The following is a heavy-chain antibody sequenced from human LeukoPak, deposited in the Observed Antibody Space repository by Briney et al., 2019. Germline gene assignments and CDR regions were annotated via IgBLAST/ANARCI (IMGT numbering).Heavy chain of an antibody. J-gene: IGHJ5*02. Sequence: SVKVSCKASGCTFSIYAISWVRQATGQGLEWMGRIIPIFGIANYAQKFQGRVTITADKSTSTAYMELSSLRSEDTAVYYCARGPGAAADNPWGQGTLVTVSS. V-gene: IGHV1-69*04. CDR1: GCTFSIYA. CDR2: IIPIFGIA. CDR3: ARGPGAAADNP. D-gene: IGHD6-13*01.